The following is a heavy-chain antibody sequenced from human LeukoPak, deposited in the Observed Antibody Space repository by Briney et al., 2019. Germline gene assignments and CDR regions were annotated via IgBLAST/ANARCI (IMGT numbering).Heavy chain of an antibody. J-gene: IGHJ4*02. CDR3: ARVLPSGGSFDFDY. V-gene: IGHV1-8*01. Sequence: ASVKVSCKASGYTFTSYDINWVRQATGQGLEWMGWMNPNSGNTGYAQKFQGRVTMTRNTSISTAYMELSSLRSEDTAVYYCARVLPSGGSFDFDYWGQGTLVTVSS. D-gene: IGHD2-15*01. CDR1: GYTFTSYD. CDR2: MNPNSGNT.